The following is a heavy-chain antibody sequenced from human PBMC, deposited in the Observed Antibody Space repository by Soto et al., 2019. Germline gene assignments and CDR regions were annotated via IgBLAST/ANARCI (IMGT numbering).Heavy chain of an antibody. CDR1: GFTFSSYA. V-gene: IGHV3-23*01. CDR2: ISGSGGST. J-gene: IGHJ4*02. Sequence: EVQLLESGGGLVQPGGSLRLSCAASGFTFSSYAMSWVRQAPGKGLEWVSAISGSGGSTYYADSVKGRFTISRDNSKNALYLQMNSLRAEDTAVYYCAKGGKDDYGDYVDLRSYYFDYWGQGTLVTVSS. D-gene: IGHD4-17*01. CDR3: AKGGKDDYGDYVDLRSYYFDY.